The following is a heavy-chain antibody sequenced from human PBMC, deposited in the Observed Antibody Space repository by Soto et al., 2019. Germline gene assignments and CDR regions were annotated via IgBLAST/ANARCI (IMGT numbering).Heavy chain of an antibody. CDR3: ARRNIMTTVTKFDY. CDR2: INQDGYA. J-gene: IGHJ4*02. D-gene: IGHD4-17*01. CDR1: GGSFSNYV. V-gene: IGHV4-34*01. Sequence: SETLSLTCAVYGGSFSNYVWTWIRQPPGKGLEWIGEINQDGYANYSPSLKGRVTISVDTSHNRFSLKLTSVTAADTAVYYCARRNIMTTVTKFDYWGQGTLVTVSS.